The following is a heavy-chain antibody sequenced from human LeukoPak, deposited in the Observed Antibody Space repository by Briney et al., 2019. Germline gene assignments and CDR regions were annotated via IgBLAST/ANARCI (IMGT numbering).Heavy chain of an antibody. CDR3: ARDLAWDAFDI. J-gene: IGHJ3*02. CDR2: IHSSSGSI. CDR1: GFNFTNYN. Sequence: MAGGPLRLSCAASGFNFTNYNMNWVRQAPGKGLEWVSSIHSSSGSIYYADSLKGRFTISRDNAKNSLYLQMNSLRAEDTAVYYCARDLAWDAFDIWGQGTMVTVSS. V-gene: IGHV3-21*01.